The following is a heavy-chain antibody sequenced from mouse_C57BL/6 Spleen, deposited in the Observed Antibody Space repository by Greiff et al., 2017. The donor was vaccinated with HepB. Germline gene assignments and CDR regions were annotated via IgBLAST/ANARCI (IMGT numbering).Heavy chain of an antibody. J-gene: IGHJ2*01. CDR2: IRNKANNHAT. V-gene: IGHV6-6*01. D-gene: IGHD1-1*01. Sequence: EVNVVESGGGLVQPGGSMKLSCAASGFTFSDAWMDWVRQSPEKGLEWVAEIRNKANNHATYYAESVKGRFTISRDDSKSSVYLQMNSLRAEDTGIYYCTATTVVAPYYWGQGTTLTVSS. CDR1: GFTFSDAW. CDR3: TATTVVAPYY.